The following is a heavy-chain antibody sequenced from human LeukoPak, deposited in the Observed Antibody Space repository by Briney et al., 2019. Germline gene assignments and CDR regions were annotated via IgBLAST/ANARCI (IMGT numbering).Heavy chain of an antibody. CDR2: ISWNSGSI. CDR3: AKDAGWELLEHVDY. V-gene: IGHV3-9*01. Sequence: GRSLRLSCTACGFTFDDYAMHGLRQAPGEGLEWVSGISWNSGSIGYADSVKGRFTIYRDNAKNSLYLQMNSLRAEDTALYYCAKDAGWELLEHVDYWGQGTLVTVSS. CDR1: GFTFDDYA. D-gene: IGHD1-26*01. J-gene: IGHJ4*02.